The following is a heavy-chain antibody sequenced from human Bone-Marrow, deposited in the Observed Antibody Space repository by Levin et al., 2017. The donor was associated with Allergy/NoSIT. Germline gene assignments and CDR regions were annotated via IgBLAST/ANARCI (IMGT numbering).Heavy chain of an antibody. CDR3: ARHRGHQTSDNWFDT. CDR1: GYTFFSYG. D-gene: IGHD2-2*01. V-gene: IGHV1-18*01. CDR2: ISGYNGHT. J-gene: IGHJ5*02. Sequence: ASVKVSCKASGYTFFSYGISWVRQAPGQGLEWMGWISGYNGHTNYAQNLQDRITMTRDTATNTVYMELRGLTSADTAVYFCARHRGHQTSDNWFDTWGQGTLVTVSS.